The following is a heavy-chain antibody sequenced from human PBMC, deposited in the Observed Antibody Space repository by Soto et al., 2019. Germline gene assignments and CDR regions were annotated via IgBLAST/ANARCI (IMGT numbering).Heavy chain of an antibody. Sequence: QVQLRESGPGLVKPSQTLSLTCTVSGGSISSGDYYWSWIRQPPGKGLEWIGYIYYSGSTYYNPSLKSRVTISVDTSKNQFSLKLSSVTAADTAVYYCARAVMITFGGAYYYYGMDVWGQGTTVTVSS. CDR2: IYYSGST. J-gene: IGHJ6*02. V-gene: IGHV4-30-4*01. CDR3: ARAVMITFGGAYYYYGMDV. D-gene: IGHD3-16*01. CDR1: GGSISSGDYY.